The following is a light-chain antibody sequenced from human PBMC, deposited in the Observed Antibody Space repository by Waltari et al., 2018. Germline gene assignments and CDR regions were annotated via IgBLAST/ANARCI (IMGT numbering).Light chain of an antibody. V-gene: IGKV4-1*01. Sequence: DIVMTQSPDSLALSLGEWATINCKSNQSLFYSSNNKNYLAWYQQRPGQPPKLLIYWASPRESGVPDRFSGSGSGTDFTLTISSLQADDVAVYYCQQYYGTPPTFGQGTKVEIK. J-gene: IGKJ1*01. CDR2: WAS. CDR3: QQYYGTPPT. CDR1: QSLFYSSNNKNY.